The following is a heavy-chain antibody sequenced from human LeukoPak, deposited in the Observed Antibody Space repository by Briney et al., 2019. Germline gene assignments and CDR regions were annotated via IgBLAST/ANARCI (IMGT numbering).Heavy chain of an antibody. V-gene: IGHV3-53*01. CDR2: IYSGGGT. Sequence: GGSLRLSSAAAGFIGSNNYMNWVRQAQGKGLEWVSIIYSGGGTYYADSVKGRFTISRDNSKNTLYLQMNSLRADDTAVYYCARGCYYERSGYCPFDYWGPGTLVTVSS. CDR3: ARGCYYERSGYCPFDY. CDR1: GFIGSNNY. D-gene: IGHD3-22*01. J-gene: IGHJ4*02.